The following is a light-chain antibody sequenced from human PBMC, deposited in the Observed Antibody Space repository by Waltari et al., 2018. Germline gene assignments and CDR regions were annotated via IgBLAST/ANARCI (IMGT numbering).Light chain of an antibody. CDR2: GAS. J-gene: IGKJ4*01. CDR3: QQYNVWPPLT. V-gene: IGKV3-15*01. Sequence: EIVMTQSPATLSVSQGERATLYCRASQSIHDNLAWYQQKPGQAPRLLIYGASTRATGIPARFRGSGSGAEFTLTITSLQSEDCAVYYCQQYNVWPPLTFGGGTKMEIK. CDR1: QSIHDN.